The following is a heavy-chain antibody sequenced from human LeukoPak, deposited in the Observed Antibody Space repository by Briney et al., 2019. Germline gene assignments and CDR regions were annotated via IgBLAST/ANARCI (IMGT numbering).Heavy chain of an antibody. CDR2: INSDGSST. V-gene: IGHV3-74*01. J-gene: IGHJ4*02. D-gene: IGHD2/OR15-2a*01. CDR1: GFTFGSYW. Sequence: GSLRLSCAASGFTFGSYWMQWVRQTPGKGLVWVSRINSDGSSTSYADSVKGRFTISRDNAKNTLYLQMNSLRAEDTAVYYCVSFYETYWGRGTLVTVSS. CDR3: VSFYETY.